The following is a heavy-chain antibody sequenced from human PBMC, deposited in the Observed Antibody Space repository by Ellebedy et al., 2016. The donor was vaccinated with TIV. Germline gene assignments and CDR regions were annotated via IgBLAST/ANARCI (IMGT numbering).Heavy chain of an antibody. D-gene: IGHD3-22*01. CDR2: IYLGDSDT. J-gene: IGHJ2*01. V-gene: IGHV5-51*01. Sequence: GGSLRLSCKGSGYSFTSYWIGWVRQMPGKGLEWMGIIYLGDSDTRYSPSFQGQVTISADKSISTAYLQWSSLKASDTAMYYCARGAYYYDSSGYFKGYFDLWGRGTLVTVSS. CDR3: ARGAYYYDSSGYFKGYFDL. CDR1: GYSFTSYW.